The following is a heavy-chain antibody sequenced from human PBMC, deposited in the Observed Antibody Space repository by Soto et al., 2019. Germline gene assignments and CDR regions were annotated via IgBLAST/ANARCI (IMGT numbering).Heavy chain of an antibody. Sequence: GGSLRLACAASGFTFSSYSMNWVRQAPGKGLEWVSAISGSGGSTYYADSVKGRFTISSDPSKNMLYLQMNSVRAEDTGVSYCATAEYSYGYGNDFDIWGQGTMVTVSS. CDR3: ATAEYSYGYGNDFDI. CDR1: GFTFSSYS. CDR2: ISGSGGST. V-gene: IGHV3-23*01. D-gene: IGHD5-18*01. J-gene: IGHJ3*02.